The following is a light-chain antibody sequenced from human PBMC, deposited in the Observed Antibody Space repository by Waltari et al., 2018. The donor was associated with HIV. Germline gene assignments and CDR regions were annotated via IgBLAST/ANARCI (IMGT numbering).Light chain of an antibody. J-gene: IGLJ3*02. CDR3: AAWDDSLNGWV. CDR2: SNS. CDR1: SSNIGSYT. Sequence: QSVLTQPPSASGTPGQRVTISCSGSSSNIGSYTVNWYQQLPGTAPKLLIYSNSQRPSGFPDRFSGSKSGTSASLAISGLQSEDEADYYCAAWDDSLNGWVFGGGTKLTVL. V-gene: IGLV1-44*01.